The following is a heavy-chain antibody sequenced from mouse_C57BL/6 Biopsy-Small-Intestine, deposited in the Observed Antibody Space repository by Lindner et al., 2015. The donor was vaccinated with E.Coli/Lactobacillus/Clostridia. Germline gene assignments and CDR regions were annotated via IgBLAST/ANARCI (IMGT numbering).Heavy chain of an antibody. CDR3: ARSGIYYDNDVWYFDV. D-gene: IGHD2-4*01. CDR2: IYPGDGDN. CDR1: GYAFSNYL. J-gene: IGHJ1*03. V-gene: IGHV1-80*01. Sequence: VQLQESGANLVKPGASVKISFKASGYAFSNYLMNWVKQRPGKGLEWIGQIYPGDGDNKYNGKFKGKATLTADKSSSTAYMQLSSLSSEDSAVYFCARSGIYYDNDVWYFDVWGTGTTVTVSS.